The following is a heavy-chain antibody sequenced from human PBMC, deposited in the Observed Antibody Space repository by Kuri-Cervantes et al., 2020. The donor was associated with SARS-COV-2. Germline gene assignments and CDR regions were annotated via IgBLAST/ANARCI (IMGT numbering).Heavy chain of an antibody. J-gene: IGHJ4*02. D-gene: IGHD1-26*01. CDR2: ISAYNGNT. Sequence: ASVTDSCKASGYTFTSYGISWVRQAPGQGLDGMGWISAYNGNTSYAQKLQGRVTMTTDTSTSTGYMELRSLRSDDTAVYYCAVGTVDYFDYWGQGTLVTVSS. V-gene: IGHV1-18*01. CDR1: GYTFTSYG. CDR3: AVGTVDYFDY.